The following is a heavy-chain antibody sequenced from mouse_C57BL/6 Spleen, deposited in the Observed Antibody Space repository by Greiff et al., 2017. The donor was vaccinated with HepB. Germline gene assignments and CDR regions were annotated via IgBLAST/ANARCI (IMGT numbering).Heavy chain of an antibody. CDR2: IDPSDSYT. D-gene: IGHD2-5*01. CDR1: GYTFTSYW. V-gene: IGHV1-50*01. J-gene: IGHJ2*01. CDR3: ARSRYSNYGDY. Sequence: QVQLQQPGAELVKPGASVKLSCKASGYTFTSYWMQWVKQRPGQGLEWIGEIDPSDSYTNYNQKFKGKATLTVDTSSSTAYMQRSSLTSEDSAVYYCARSRYSNYGDYWGQGTTLTVSS.